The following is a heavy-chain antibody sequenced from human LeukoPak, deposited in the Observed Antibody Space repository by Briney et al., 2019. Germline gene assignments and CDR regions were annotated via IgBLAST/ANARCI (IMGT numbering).Heavy chain of an antibody. V-gene: IGHV4-38-2*01. J-gene: IGHJ5*02. CDR2: IYHSGST. CDR1: GYSISSGYY. CDR3: AEVAATWGNWFDP. Sequence: SETLSLTCAVSGYSISSGYYWGWIRQPPGKGLEWIGSIYHSGSTYCNPSLKSRVTISVDTSKNQFSLKLSSVTAADTAVYYCAEVAATWGNWFDPWGQGTLVTVSS. D-gene: IGHD2-15*01.